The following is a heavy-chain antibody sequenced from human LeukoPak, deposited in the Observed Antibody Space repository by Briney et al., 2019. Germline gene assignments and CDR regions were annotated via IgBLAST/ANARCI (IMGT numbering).Heavy chain of an antibody. CDR3: AKGQLVDYGMDV. Sequence: PGRSLRLSCAGSGFTFSSYGMHWVHQAPGKGLEWVAVMSYDGGHKYYADSVKGRFTISRDNSKNTLYLQMNSLRAEDTAVYYCAKGQLVDYGMDVWGQGTTVTVSS. V-gene: IGHV3-30*18. CDR2: MSYDGGHK. CDR1: GFTFSSYG. J-gene: IGHJ6*02. D-gene: IGHD2-15*01.